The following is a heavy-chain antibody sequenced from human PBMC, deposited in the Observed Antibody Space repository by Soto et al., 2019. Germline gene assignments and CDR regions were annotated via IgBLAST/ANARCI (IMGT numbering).Heavy chain of an antibody. CDR3: ARHIIPGGVSPTEDSPGLDL. Sequence: PGESLKISCKGSGYSFTSYWIAWVRQMPGKGLEWMAMIYPGDSDTRYSPSFQGQVTISADKSITTVYLQWSSLKAPDTAMYFCARHIIPGGVSPTEDSPGLDLWGQGTMVTVSS. D-gene: IGHD2-15*01. J-gene: IGHJ6*02. CDR2: IYPGDSDT. CDR1: GYSFTSYW. V-gene: IGHV5-51*01.